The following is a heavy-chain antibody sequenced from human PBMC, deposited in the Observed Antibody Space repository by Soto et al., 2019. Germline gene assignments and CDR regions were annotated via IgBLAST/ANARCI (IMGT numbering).Heavy chain of an antibody. Sequence: ASVKFSCKSSGYTFTGYYMHWVRQAPGQGLEWMGWINPNSGGTNYAQKFQGRVTMTRDTSISTAYMELSRLRSDDTAVYYCARGGVAARNLALVYWGQGTLVTVSS. CDR2: INPNSGGT. CDR1: GYTFTGYY. J-gene: IGHJ4*02. D-gene: IGHD6-6*01. CDR3: ARGGVAARNLALVY. V-gene: IGHV1-2*02.